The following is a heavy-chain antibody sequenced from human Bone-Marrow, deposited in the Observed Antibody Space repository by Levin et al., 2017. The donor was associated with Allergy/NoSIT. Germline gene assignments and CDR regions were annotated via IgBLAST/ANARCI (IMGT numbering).Heavy chain of an antibody. D-gene: IGHD2-8*02. CDR1: GFTFSSYA. J-gene: IGHJ4*02. CDR3: ARAPGWGTADYFDY. Sequence: GESLKISCAASGFTFSSYAMHWVRQAPGKGLEWVAVISYDGSNKYYADSVKGRFTISRDNSKNTLYLQMNSLRAEDTAVYYCARAPGWGTADYFDYWGQGTLVTVSS. CDR2: ISYDGSNK. V-gene: IGHV3-30-3*01.